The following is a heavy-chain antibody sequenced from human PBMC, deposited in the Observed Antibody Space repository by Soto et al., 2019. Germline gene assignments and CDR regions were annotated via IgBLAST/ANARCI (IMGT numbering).Heavy chain of an antibody. CDR3: ARDQYDILTGYYSVYGMDV. Sequence: PGGSLRLSCAASGFTFSSYAMHWVRQAPGKGLEWVAVISYDGSNKYYADSVKGRFTISRDNSKNTLYLQMNSLRAEDTAVYYCARDQYDILTGYYSVYGMDVWGQGTTVTVSS. J-gene: IGHJ6*02. V-gene: IGHV3-30-3*01. D-gene: IGHD3-9*01. CDR2: ISYDGSNK. CDR1: GFTFSSYA.